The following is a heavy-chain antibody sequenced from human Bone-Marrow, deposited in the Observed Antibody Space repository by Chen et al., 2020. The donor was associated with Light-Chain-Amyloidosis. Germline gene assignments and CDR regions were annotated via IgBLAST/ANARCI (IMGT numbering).Heavy chain of an antibody. CDR1: GYTFTGNY. J-gene: IGHJ5*02. V-gene: IGHV1-2*02. D-gene: IGHD3-22*01. Sequence: QVQLVQSGAEVKKPGASVKVSCKASGYTFTGNYMHWVRQAPGQGLEWMGWINPNSGGTNYAQKFQGRVTMTRDTSISTAYMDLSRLRSDDTAVYYCARDVDYDSSGYSAPWGQGTLVTVSS. CDR3: ARDVDYDSSGYSAP. CDR2: INPNSGGT.